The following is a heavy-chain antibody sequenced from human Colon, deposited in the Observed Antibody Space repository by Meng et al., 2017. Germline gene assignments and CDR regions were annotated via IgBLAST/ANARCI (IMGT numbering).Heavy chain of an antibody. CDR3: AHFLAPVGYFDY. CDR1: GFSLSTGGVG. Sequence: QITLKESGPTVVNPTQTLTLTCTFSGFSLSTGGVGVGWIRQPPGEAPEWLALIYWDDDKRYSPSLKSRLTITKDTSKNQVVLTMTNMDPVDTATYYCAHFLAPVGYFDYWGQGALVTVSS. V-gene: IGHV2-5*02. J-gene: IGHJ4*02. D-gene: IGHD1-14*01. CDR2: IYWDDDK.